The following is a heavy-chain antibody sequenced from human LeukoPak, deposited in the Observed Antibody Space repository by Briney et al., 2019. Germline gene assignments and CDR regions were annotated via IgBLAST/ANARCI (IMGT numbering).Heavy chain of an antibody. CDR1: GFTFSSYG. CDR3: ASQGAYDSRGYSPDY. CDR2: ISYDGSNK. Sequence: PGRSLRLSCAASGFTFSSYGMHWVRQAPGKGLEWVAVISYDGSNKYYADSVKGRFTISRDNSKNTLYLQMNSLRAEDTAVYYCASQGAYDSRGYSPDYWGQGTLVTVSS. D-gene: IGHD3-22*01. J-gene: IGHJ4*02. V-gene: IGHV3-30*03.